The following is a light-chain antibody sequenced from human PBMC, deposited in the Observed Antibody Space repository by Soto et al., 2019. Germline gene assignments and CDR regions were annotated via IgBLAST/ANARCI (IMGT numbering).Light chain of an antibody. V-gene: IGKV1-27*01. CDR1: QGISNY. CDR3: QKYNSAPPWT. J-gene: IGKJ1*01. CDR2: AAS. Sequence: DIQMTQSPSSLSASVGDRVTITCRASQGISNYLAWYQQKPGKVPKLLIYAASTLQSGVPSRFSGSGSGTDFTLTISSLQPGDVANYYCQKYNSAPPWTFGQGTKVEIK.